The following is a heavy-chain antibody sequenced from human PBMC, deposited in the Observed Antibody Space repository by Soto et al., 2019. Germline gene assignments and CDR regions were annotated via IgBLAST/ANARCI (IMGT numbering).Heavy chain of an antibody. Sequence: PSETLSLTCTVSGDSITSNTYYWGWIRQPPGKGLEWIGDIYYSGSVYYSPSLKSRVTISVDRSKNQFSLKLSSVTAADTAVYYCARVPDRWGQGTLVT. D-gene: IGHD2-2*01. CDR1: GDSITSNTYY. CDR3: ARVPDR. J-gene: IGHJ5*02. V-gene: IGHV4-39*07. CDR2: IYYSGSV.